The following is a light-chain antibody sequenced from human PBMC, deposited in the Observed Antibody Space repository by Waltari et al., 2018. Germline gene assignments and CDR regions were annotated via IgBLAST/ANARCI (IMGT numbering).Light chain of an antibody. J-gene: IGKJ1*01. CDR3: QNHERLPAT. Sequence: EVVLPQSPGTLTLSPGDSATPSCRASQSVSKYLAWYQQRPGQDPRLPMYAASTRATGIPDRFSGSGSGTDFSLTISRLEPEDFAVYYCQNHERLPATFGQGTKVEIK. V-gene: IGKV3-20*01. CDR2: AAS. CDR1: QSVSKY.